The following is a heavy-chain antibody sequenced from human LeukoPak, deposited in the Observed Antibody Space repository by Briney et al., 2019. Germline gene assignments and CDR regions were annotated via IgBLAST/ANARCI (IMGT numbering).Heavy chain of an antibody. D-gene: IGHD3-22*01. V-gene: IGHV4-30-2*01. Sequence: SETLSLTCAVSGGSVNSGGFSWTWIRRPPGKGLEWIGYVYHTGNMYFNPSLEGRVTISLDTSKNQFSLELTSVTAADTAVYFCARGVEGYDVSGFHYDYWGQGTLVTVSS. J-gene: IGHJ4*02. CDR2: VYHTGNM. CDR3: ARGVEGYDVSGFHYDY. CDR1: GGSVNSGGFS.